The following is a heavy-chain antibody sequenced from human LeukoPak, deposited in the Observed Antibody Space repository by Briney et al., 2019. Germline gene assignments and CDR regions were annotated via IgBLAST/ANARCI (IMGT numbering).Heavy chain of an antibody. D-gene: IGHD3-9*01. V-gene: IGHV4-34*01. J-gene: IGHJ4*02. Sequence: SETVSLTCAVYGTSFSGYSWSWIRQSPGKGLEWIGEITDSGGTNYNPSFKSRLTISADTSKNQFSLKLASVTAADTAVYYCARIESYHILYRPYWGQGTLVTVSS. CDR3: ARIESYHILYRPY. CDR2: ITDSGGT. CDR1: GTSFSGYS.